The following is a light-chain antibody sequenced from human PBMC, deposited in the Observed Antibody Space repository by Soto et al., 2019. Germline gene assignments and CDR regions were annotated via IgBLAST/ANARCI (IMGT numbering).Light chain of an antibody. Sequence: EIVLTQSPGTLSFSPGERATLSCRASQSVSSSSLAWYQQKRGQAPRLLIHDASSRATGIPDRFSGSGSGTDFTLTISGLEPEDFGVYYCQQYGGSPRTFGQGTKVDIK. J-gene: IGKJ1*01. CDR3: QQYGGSPRT. CDR1: QSVSSSS. CDR2: DAS. V-gene: IGKV3-20*01.